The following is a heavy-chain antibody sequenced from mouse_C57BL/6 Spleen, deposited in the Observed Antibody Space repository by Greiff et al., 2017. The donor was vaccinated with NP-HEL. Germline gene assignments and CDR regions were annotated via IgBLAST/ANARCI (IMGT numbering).Heavy chain of an antibody. D-gene: IGHD4-1*01. V-gene: IGHV5-17*01. CDR3: AENWDVRGFAY. Sequence: EVQRVESGGGLVKPGGSLKLSCAASGFTFSDYGMHWVRQAPEKGLEWVAYISSGSSTIYYADTVKGRFTISRDNAKNTLFLQMTSLRSEDTAMYYCAENWDVRGFAYWGQGTLVTVSA. CDR2: ISSGSSTI. J-gene: IGHJ3*01. CDR1: GFTFSDYG.